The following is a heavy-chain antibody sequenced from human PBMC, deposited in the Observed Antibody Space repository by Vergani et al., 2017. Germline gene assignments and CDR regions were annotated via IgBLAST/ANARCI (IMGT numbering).Heavy chain of an antibody. J-gene: IGHJ4*02. V-gene: IGHV1-69*12. D-gene: IGHD2-15*01. CDR3: ARGAQDIVVGVAASDYGDYYD. Sequence: QVQLVQSGAEVKKPGSSVKVSCKASGGTFSSYAISWVRQAPGQGLEWMGGIIPIFGTANYAQKCQGRVTITADESPSSADMELSSLRSEDTAVYYCARGAQDIVVGVAASDYGDYYDWGQGSLVTVSS. CDR1: GGTFSSYA. CDR2: IIPIFGTA.